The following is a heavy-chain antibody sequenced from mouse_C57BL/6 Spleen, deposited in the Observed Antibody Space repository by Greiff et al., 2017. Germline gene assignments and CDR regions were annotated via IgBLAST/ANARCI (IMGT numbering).Heavy chain of an antibody. CDR2: INPGSGGT. D-gene: IGHD2-4*01. Sequence: QVQLQQSGAELVRPGTSVKVSCKASGYAFTNYLIEWVKQRPGQGLEWIGVINPGSGGTNYNEKFKGKETLTADKSSSTAYMQLSSLTSEDSAVYFCARAGYDYARFAYWGQGTLVTVSA. V-gene: IGHV1-54*01. J-gene: IGHJ3*01. CDR1: GYAFTNYL. CDR3: ARAGYDYARFAY.